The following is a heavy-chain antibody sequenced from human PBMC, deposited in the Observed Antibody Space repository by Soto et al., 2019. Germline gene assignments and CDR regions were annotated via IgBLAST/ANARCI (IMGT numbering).Heavy chain of an antibody. Sequence: LRLSCTASGFTFSDAWMTWVRQAPGKGLEWVGRITTKTDGGTTDCAAPVKGRFTISRDDSKDTLYLQMNNLKTEDTAVYYCTAATGYCSSTSCSGPWGQGTLVTVSS. CDR3: TAATGYCSSTSCSGP. D-gene: IGHD2-2*01. CDR2: ITTKTDGGTT. J-gene: IGHJ5*02. CDR1: GFTFSDAW. V-gene: IGHV3-15*01.